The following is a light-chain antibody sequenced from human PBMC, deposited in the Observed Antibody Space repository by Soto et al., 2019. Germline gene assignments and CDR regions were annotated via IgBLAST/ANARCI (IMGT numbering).Light chain of an antibody. CDR1: SSDVGGYNY. Sequence: QSVLTQPASVSGSPGQSITISCTGTSSDVGGYNYVSWYQLHPGKAPKLMLXXXXXXXXXXXXRFSGSKSGNTASLTISGLQAEDEADYYCFSYTRSTAYVFGTGTKVTVL. V-gene: IGLV2-14*01. CDR2: XXX. CDR3: FSYTRSTAYV. J-gene: IGLJ1*01.